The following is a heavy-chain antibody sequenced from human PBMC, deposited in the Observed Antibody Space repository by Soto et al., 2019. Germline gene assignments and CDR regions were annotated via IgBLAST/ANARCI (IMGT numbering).Heavy chain of an antibody. CDR3: ARSGGITMVRGVMGYYYYGMDV. J-gene: IGHJ6*02. CDR1: GGSISSGGYS. Sequence: SSETLSLTCAVSGGSISSGGYSWSWIRQPPGKGLEWIGYVYHSGSTYYNPSLKSRVTISVDRSKNQFSLKLSSVTAADTAVYYCARSGGITMVRGVMGYYYYGMDVWGQGTTVTVSS. V-gene: IGHV4-30-2*01. D-gene: IGHD3-10*01. CDR2: VYHSGST.